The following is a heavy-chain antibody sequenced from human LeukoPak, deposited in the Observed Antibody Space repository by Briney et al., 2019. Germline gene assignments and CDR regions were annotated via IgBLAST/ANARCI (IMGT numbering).Heavy chain of an antibody. CDR1: GFSFSDYY. Sequence: GGSLRLSCAASGFSFSDYYMSWIRQAPGKGLEWVSYISTSGITIFYADSVEGRFTISRDNAKNSLYLQMNSLRAEDTAVYYCARDLKGYYDSSGTSDWYFDLWGRGTLVTVSS. V-gene: IGHV3-11*01. CDR2: ISTSGITI. CDR3: ARDLKGYYDSSGTSDWYFDL. J-gene: IGHJ2*01. D-gene: IGHD3-22*01.